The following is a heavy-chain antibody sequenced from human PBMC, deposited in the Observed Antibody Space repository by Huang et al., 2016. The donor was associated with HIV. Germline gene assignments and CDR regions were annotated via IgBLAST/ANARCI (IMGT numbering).Heavy chain of an antibody. J-gene: IGHJ4*02. Sequence: QVQLVQSGAEVTKPGASVKISCKASGYTFTTYHMHWVRQAPGQGLEWRGRIKPSGARTRYARTFQGRVTMTSDTSTSTVYRELSSLTPEDTAVYYCARALLLFGLGSPLDFWGQGSLVTVSS. D-gene: IGHD3-10*01. CDR3: ARALLLFGLGSPLDF. CDR2: IKPSGART. CDR1: GYTFTTYH. V-gene: IGHV1-46*01.